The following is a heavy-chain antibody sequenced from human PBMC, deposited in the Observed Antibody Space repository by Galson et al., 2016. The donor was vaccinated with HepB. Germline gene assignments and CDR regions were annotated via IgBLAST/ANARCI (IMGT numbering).Heavy chain of an antibody. CDR1: GFTFSIHD. CDR3: ARGKSLLTMPWNYGLDV. Sequence: SLRLSCAASGFTFSIHDMHWVRQAPGKGLEWVSAIETAGDTYYADSVKGRFTISRENAKNSLYLQMNSLGAGDTAVYYCARGKSLLTMPWNYGLDVRGKGTTVSVSS. CDR2: IETAGDT. D-gene: IGHD4/OR15-4a*01. V-gene: IGHV3-13*01. J-gene: IGHJ6*04.